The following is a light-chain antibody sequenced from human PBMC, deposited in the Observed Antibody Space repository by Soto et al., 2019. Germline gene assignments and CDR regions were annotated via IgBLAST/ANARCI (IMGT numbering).Light chain of an antibody. J-gene: IGKJ5*01. CDR3: QQYNDWPPLT. Sequence: TLMTQSPATLSGSPGERVTLSCRASQSVSLDLAWYKQKPGQAPRLLIYGASTRVIGIPDRFTGSGSGTEFTLSITNLQSEDFALYYCQQYNDWPPLTFGQGTRLEIK. CDR1: QSVSLD. V-gene: IGKV3-15*01. CDR2: GAS.